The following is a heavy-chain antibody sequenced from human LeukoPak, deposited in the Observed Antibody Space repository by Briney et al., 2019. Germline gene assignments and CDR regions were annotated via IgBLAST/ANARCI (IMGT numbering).Heavy chain of an antibody. CDR1: GFTFSSYA. V-gene: IGHV3-30-3*01. CDR3: AREGVEQWLARNFHFDY. D-gene: IGHD6-19*01. Sequence: GGSLRLPCAASGFTFSSYAMHWVRQAPGKGLEWVAVISYDGSNKYYADSVKGRFTISRDNSKNTLYLQMNSLRAEDTAVYYCAREGVEQWLARNFHFDYWGQGTLVTVSS. J-gene: IGHJ4*02. CDR2: ISYDGSNK.